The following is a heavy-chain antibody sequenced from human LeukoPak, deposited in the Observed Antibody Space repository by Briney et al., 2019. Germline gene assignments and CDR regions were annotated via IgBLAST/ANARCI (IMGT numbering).Heavy chain of an antibody. CDR1: GFTFSSYG. CDR3: AKVNYCSGGSCTGDY. D-gene: IGHD2-15*01. J-gene: IGHJ4*02. CDR2: ISYDGSNK. V-gene: IGHV3-30*18. Sequence: PGRSLRLSCAASGFTFSSYGMHWVRQAPGKGLEWVAVISYDGSNKYYAGSVKGRFTISRDNSKNTLYLQMNSLRAEDTAVYYCAKVNYCSGGSCTGDYWGQGTLVTVSS.